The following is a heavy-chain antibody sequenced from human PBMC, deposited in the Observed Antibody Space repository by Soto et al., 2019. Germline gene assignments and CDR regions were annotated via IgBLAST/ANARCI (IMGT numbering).Heavy chain of an antibody. CDR3: ANRVLRSVFGLVTTTAIYFDF. V-gene: IGHV2-5*02. D-gene: IGHD3-3*01. CDR1: GFSLTTSGVG. CDR2: IYWDDDK. Sequence: QITLNEYGPTQVKPRQTLTLTCTFSGFSLTTSGVGVGWIRQSPGKAPEWLALIYWDDDKRYSPSLKIRLTITKDTAKNQVVLTMADLDPADTATSYCANRVLRSVFGLVTTTAIYFDFWGQGTPVAVSS. J-gene: IGHJ4*02.